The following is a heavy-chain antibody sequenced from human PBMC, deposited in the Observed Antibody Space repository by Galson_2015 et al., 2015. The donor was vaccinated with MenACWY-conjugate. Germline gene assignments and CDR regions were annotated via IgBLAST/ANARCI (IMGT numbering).Heavy chain of an antibody. CDR1: GYTFTNYA. Sequence: SVKVSCKASGYTFTNYAMHWVRQAPGQRLEWMGWINAGNGNTKYSQKFQGRVTVTRDTSASTAYMELSSLRSEDTAVYYCARDSGGDYYDSSGYDYWGQGTLVTVSS. J-gene: IGHJ4*02. D-gene: IGHD3-22*01. CDR3: ARDSGGDYYDSSGYDY. CDR2: INAGNGNT. V-gene: IGHV1-3*01.